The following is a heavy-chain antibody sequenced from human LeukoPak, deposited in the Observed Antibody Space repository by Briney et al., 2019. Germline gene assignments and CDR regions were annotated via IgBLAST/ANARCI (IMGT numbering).Heavy chain of an antibody. CDR2: IWYDGSNK. CDR3: ARAPIVGATSDSWFDP. V-gene: IGHV3-33*01. J-gene: IGHJ5*02. CDR1: GFTFSSYG. D-gene: IGHD1-26*01. Sequence: GGSLRLSCAASGFTFSSYGMPWVRQAPGKGLEWVAGIWYDGSNKYYADSVKGRFTNSRDNSKNTLYLQMNSLRAEDTAVYYCARAPIVGATSDSWFDPWGQGTLVTVSS.